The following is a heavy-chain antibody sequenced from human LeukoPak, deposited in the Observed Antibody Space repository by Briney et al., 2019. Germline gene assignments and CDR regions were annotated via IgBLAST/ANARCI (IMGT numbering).Heavy chain of an antibody. CDR3: ARGYGSGSYPFDY. D-gene: IGHD3-10*01. CDR2: IYYSGSN. V-gene: IGHV4-59*01. J-gene: IGHJ4*02. CDR1: GGSISSYY. Sequence: SETLSLTCTVSGGSISSYYWSWIRQPPGKGPEWIGYIYYSGSNNYNPSLKSRVTISVDTSKNQFSLKLSSVTAADTAVYYCARGYGSGSYPFDYWGQRTLVTVSS.